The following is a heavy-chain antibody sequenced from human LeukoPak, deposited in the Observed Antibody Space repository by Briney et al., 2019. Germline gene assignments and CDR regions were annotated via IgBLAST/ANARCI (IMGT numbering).Heavy chain of an antibody. CDR3: ARGLVSGSQRGYFDD. Sequence: PGGSLRLSCAASEFTFSHYAMHWVRQAPGKGLEWVAVISYDGSNKYYADSVKGRFTISRDNSKNTLYLQTNSLRTDDTAVYYCARGLVSGSQRGYFDDWGHGALVTVSS. V-gene: IGHV3-30-3*01. CDR1: EFTFSHYA. D-gene: IGHD1-26*01. CDR2: ISYDGSNK. J-gene: IGHJ4*01.